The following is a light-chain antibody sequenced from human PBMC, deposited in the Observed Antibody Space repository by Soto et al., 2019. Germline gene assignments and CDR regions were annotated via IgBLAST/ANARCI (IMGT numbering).Light chain of an antibody. CDR2: EVS. Sequence: QSVNRRPSPLSGSPGQSITISCTGTSSDVGGYNYVSWYQQHPGKVPKLMIYEVSNRASGVSNRFSSSKSGNTASLTIPGLQAEHEADYYCSSYTSSSTLYVFGTGTKVTVL. V-gene: IGLV2-14*01. CDR3: SSYTSSSTLYV. CDR1: SSDVGGYNY. J-gene: IGLJ1*01.